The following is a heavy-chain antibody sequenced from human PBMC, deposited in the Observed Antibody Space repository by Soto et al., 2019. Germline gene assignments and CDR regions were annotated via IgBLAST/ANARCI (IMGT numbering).Heavy chain of an antibody. V-gene: IGHV1-69*01. J-gene: IGHJ3*02. D-gene: IGHD3-22*01. Sequence: QVQLVQSGAEVKKPGSSVKVSCKASGGTFSSYAISWVRQAPGQGLEWMGGIIPIFGTANYAQKFQGRVTITADESTSTAYMELSSLRSEDTAVYYCARDLSYSDSSGYYYPFAFDIWGQGTMVTVSS. CDR2: IIPIFGTA. CDR1: GGTFSSYA. CDR3: ARDLSYSDSSGYYYPFAFDI.